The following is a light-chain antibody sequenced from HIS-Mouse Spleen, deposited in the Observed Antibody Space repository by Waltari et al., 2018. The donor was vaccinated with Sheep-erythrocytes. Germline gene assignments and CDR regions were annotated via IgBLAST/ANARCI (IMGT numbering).Light chain of an antibody. CDR2: YDD. CDR1: SSNIGNNA. Sequence: QSVLTQPPSVSEAPRQRVTISCSGSSSNIGNNAVNCYQQPPGKAPKLLIYYDDLLPSGVSDRFSGSKSGTSASLAISVLQSEDEADYYCAAWDDSLNGWVFGGGTKLTVL. V-gene: IGLV1-36*01. CDR3: AAWDDSLNGWV. J-gene: IGLJ3*02.